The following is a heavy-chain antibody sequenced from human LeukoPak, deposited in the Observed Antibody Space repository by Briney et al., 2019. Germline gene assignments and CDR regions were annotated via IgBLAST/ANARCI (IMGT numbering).Heavy chain of an antibody. Sequence: GGSLRLSCAASGFTFSSYAMHWVRQAPGKGLEWVAVISYDGSNKYYADSVKGRFTISRDNSKNTLYLQMNSLRAGDTAVYYCARDLGLQDIVVVPAAMDVWGKGTTVTVSS. V-gene: IGHV3-30-3*01. D-gene: IGHD2-2*01. CDR3: ARDLGLQDIVVVPAAMDV. J-gene: IGHJ6*04. CDR2: ISYDGSNK. CDR1: GFTFSSYA.